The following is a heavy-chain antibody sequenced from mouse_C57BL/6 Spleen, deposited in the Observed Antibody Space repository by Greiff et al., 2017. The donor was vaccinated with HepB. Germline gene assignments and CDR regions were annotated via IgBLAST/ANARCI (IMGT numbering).Heavy chain of an antibody. V-gene: IGHV10-1*01. J-gene: IGHJ4*01. CDR1: GFSFNTYA. CDR2: IRSKSNNYAT. D-gene: IGHD2-5*01. Sequence: EVQLVESGGGLVQPKGSLKLSCAASGFSFNTYAMNWVRQAPGKGLEWVARIRSKSNNYATYYADSVKDRFTISRDDSESMLYLQMNNLKTEDTAMYYCVRHKSNYEAMDYWGQGTSVTVSS. CDR3: VRHKSNYEAMDY.